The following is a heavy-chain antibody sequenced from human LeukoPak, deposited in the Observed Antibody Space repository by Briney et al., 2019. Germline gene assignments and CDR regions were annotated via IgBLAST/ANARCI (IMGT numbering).Heavy chain of an antibody. CDR2: VDPEDGET. CDR1: GYTFTDYY. Sequence: ASVKVSCKVSGYTFTDYYMHWVQQAPGKGLEWMGLVDPEDGETIYAERFQGGVTITADTSTDTAYMELSSLRSEDTAVYYCATSSQKDYYDSSGYSSYYMDVWGKGTTVTVSS. CDR3: ATSSQKDYYDSSGYSSYYMDV. D-gene: IGHD3-22*01. J-gene: IGHJ6*03. V-gene: IGHV1-69-2*01.